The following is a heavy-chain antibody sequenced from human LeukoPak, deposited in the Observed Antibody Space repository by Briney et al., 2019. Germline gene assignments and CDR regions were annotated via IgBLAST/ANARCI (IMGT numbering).Heavy chain of an antibody. CDR2: IIPIFGTA. Sequence: SVKVSFKASGGTFSSYAISWVRQAPGQGLEWMGGIIPIFGTANYAQKFQGRVTITADESTSTAYMELSSLRPEDTAVYYCARERLGVFDYWGQGTLVTVSS. D-gene: IGHD2-8*01. CDR1: GGTFSSYA. CDR3: ARERLGVFDY. J-gene: IGHJ4*02. V-gene: IGHV1-69*13.